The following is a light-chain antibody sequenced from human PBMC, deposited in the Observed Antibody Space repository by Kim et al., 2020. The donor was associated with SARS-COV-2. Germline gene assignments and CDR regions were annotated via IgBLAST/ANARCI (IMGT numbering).Light chain of an antibody. CDR3: QQYNSYSGT. CDR2: DAS. V-gene: IGKV1-5*01. J-gene: IGKJ1*01. Sequence: ASGGARVTITCRASQSISSWLAWYQQKPGKAPKLLIYDASSLESGVPSRFSGSGSGTEFTLTISSLQPDDFATYYCQQYNSYSGTFGQGTKVDIK. CDR1: QSISSW.